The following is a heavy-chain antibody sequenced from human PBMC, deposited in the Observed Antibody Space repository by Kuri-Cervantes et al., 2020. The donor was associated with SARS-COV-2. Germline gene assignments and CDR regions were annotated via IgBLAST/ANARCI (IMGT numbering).Heavy chain of an antibody. CDR3: ARDLHRSEYQLDY. Sequence: ASVKVSCKAPETTFPNYDINWVRQATGQGLEWMGWINAYNGNTNYAQKLQGRVTMTTDTSTSTAYMELRSLRSDDTAVYYCARDLHRSEYQLDYWGQGTLVTVSS. CDR2: INAYNGNT. J-gene: IGHJ4*02. D-gene: IGHD2-2*01. V-gene: IGHV1-18*01. CDR1: ETTFPNYD.